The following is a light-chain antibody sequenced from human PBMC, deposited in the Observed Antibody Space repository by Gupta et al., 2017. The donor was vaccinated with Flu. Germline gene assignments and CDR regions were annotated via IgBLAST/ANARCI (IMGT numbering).Light chain of an antibody. Sequence: QMPPSPSSLSASVGDRVTITCQASQDISKYLNWYQQKPGKAPNLLIYAASNLETGVPSRFSGSGSGTHFTFTINTLQPEDTATYYCQQDDNYPRTFGHGTKVEIK. J-gene: IGKJ1*01. CDR3: QQDDNYPRT. V-gene: IGKV1-33*01. CDR1: QDISKY. CDR2: AAS.